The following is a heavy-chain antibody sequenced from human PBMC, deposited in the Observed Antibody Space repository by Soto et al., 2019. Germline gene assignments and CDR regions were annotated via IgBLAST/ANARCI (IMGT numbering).Heavy chain of an antibody. D-gene: IGHD2-21*02. J-gene: IGHJ4*02. CDR1: GYTFTSYY. V-gene: IGHV1-46*01. CDR2: INPSGGST. CDR3: ARDRVVTAIPRYYFAY. Sequence: QVQLVQSGAEVKKPGASVKVSCKASGYTFTSYYMHWVRQAPGQGLEWMGIINPSGGSTSYAQKFQGRVTMTRDTSTSTVYMELSSLRSEDTAVYYCARDRVVTAIPRYYFAYWGQGTLVTVSS.